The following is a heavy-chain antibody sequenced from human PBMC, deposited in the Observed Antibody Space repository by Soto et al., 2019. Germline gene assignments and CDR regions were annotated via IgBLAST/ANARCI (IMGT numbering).Heavy chain of an antibody. J-gene: IGHJ3*02. CDR2: ISAYNGNT. D-gene: IGHD2-2*01. Sequence: ASVTVSCKASGYTFTSYGISWVRQATGQGLEWMGWISAYNGNTNYAQKLQGRVTMTTDTSTSTAYMELRSLRSDDTAVYYCARGSSTSPNDAFDIWGQGTMVTVSS. V-gene: IGHV1-18*01. CDR3: ARGSSTSPNDAFDI. CDR1: GYTFTSYG.